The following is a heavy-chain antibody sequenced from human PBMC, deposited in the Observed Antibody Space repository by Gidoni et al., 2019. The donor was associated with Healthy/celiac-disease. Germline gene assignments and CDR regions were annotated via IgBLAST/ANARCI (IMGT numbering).Heavy chain of an antibody. CDR1: GGSISSYY. D-gene: IGHD2-2*01. V-gene: IGHV4-59*01. CDR2: IYYSGST. J-gene: IGHJ5*02. CDR3: ARDKGYCSSTSCFDWFDP. Sequence: QVQLQESGPGLVKPSETLSLTCTVSGGSISSYYWGWIRQPPGKGLEWIGYIYYSGSTNYNPSFKSRVTISVDTSKNQFSLKLSAVTAADTAVYYCARDKGYCSSTSCFDWFDPWGQGTLVTVSS.